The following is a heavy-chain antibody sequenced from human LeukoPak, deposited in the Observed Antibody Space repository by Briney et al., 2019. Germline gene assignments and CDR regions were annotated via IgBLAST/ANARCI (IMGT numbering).Heavy chain of an antibody. V-gene: IGHV1-69*13. D-gene: IGHD6-19*01. CDR3: ATGYSSGRFDY. Sequence: ASVKVSCKASGGTFSSYAISWVRQAPGQGLEWMGGIIPIFGTANYAQKFQDRVTITADESTSTAYMELSSLRSEDTAVYYCATGYSSGRFDYWGQGTLVTVSS. J-gene: IGHJ4*02. CDR1: GGTFSSYA. CDR2: IIPIFGTA.